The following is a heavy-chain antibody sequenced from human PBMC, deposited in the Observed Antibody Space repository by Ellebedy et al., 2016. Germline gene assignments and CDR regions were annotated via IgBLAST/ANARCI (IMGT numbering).Heavy chain of an antibody. CDR1: GYTFTSYG. Sequence: ASVKVSCXASGYTFTSYGISWVRQAPGQGLEWMGWINPNSGGTNYAQKFQGRVTMTRDTSISTAYMELSRLRSDDTAVYYCARDRHSSGWDWGQGTLVTVSS. CDR3: ARDRHSSGWD. CDR2: INPNSGGT. V-gene: IGHV1-2*02. D-gene: IGHD6-19*01. J-gene: IGHJ4*02.